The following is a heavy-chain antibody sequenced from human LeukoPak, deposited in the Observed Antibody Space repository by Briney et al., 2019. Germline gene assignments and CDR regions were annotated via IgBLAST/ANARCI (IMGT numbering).Heavy chain of an antibody. J-gene: IGHJ5*02. D-gene: IGHD1-1*01. V-gene: IGHV1-8*01. Sequence: ASVKVSCKASGYTFTSNDINWVRQAAGQGLEWMGWMNPHNGNAGYAQKFQGRVTMTRDTSTSTAYMELSSLTYDDSAVYYCARIPQRVPHNWFDPWGQGTLVTVSS. CDR3: ARIPQRVPHNWFDP. CDR1: GYTFTSND. CDR2: MNPHNGNA.